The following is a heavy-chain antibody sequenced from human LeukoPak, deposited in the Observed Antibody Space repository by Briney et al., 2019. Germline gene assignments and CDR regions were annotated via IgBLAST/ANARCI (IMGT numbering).Heavy chain of an antibody. Sequence: PSETLSLTCAVYGGSLSGYYWSWIRQPPGKGLEWIGEINHSGSTNYNPSLKSRVTISVDTSENQFSLKLSSVTAADTAVYYCARGGGVYRSPDYWGQGTLVTVSS. D-gene: IGHD2-8*02. CDR2: INHSGST. CDR3: ARGGGVYRSPDY. J-gene: IGHJ4*02. CDR1: GGSLSGYY. V-gene: IGHV4-34*01.